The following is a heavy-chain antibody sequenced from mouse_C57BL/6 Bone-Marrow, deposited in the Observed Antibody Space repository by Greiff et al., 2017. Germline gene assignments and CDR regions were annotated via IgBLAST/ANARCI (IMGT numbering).Heavy chain of an antibody. CDR2: IYPSDSET. CDR1: GYTFTSYW. CDR3: VRASSSYGSSWFAH. V-gene: IGHV1-61*01. Sequence: VQLQQPGAELVKPGSSVKLSCKASGYTFTSYWMDWVKQRPGQGLEWIGNIYPSDSETHYHQKFKDKATLTVDKSSSTAYMQLSSLTSEDSAVYYWVRASSSYGSSWFAHGGRGTPVSVPA. D-gene: IGHD1-1*01. J-gene: IGHJ3*01.